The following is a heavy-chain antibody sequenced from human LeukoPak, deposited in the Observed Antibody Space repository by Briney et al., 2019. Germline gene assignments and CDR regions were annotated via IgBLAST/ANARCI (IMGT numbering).Heavy chain of an antibody. D-gene: IGHD5-12*01. Sequence: ASVKVSCKASGYTFSDYYIHWVRQAPGQGLEWMGWINPDSGGTNYAQKFQGRATMTRDTSITTVYMELSRLRFDDTALFYCTREARAGNWFDPWGQGTLVTVSS. J-gene: IGHJ5*02. V-gene: IGHV1-2*02. CDR2: INPDSGGT. CDR3: TREARAGNWFDP. CDR1: GYTFSDYY.